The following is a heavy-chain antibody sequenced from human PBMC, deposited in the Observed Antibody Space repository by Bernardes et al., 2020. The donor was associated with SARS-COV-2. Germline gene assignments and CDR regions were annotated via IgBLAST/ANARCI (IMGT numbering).Heavy chain of an antibody. D-gene: IGHD6-13*01. CDR1: GYTFTGYY. Sequence: ASVKVSCKASGYTFTGYYIHWVRQAPGQGLEWMGWINPNSGGTNYAQKFQGWVTMTRDTSISTAYMELSRLRSDDTAVYYCARDRSYSRVYYGMDVWGQGTTVTVSS. CDR3: ARDRSYSRVYYGMDV. J-gene: IGHJ6*02. V-gene: IGHV1-2*04. CDR2: INPNSGGT.